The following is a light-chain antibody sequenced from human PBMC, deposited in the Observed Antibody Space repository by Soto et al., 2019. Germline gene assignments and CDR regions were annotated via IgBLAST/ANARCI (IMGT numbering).Light chain of an antibody. CDR2: SNN. CDR1: SSNIGSNT. V-gene: IGLV1-44*01. J-gene: IGLJ3*02. CDR3: AAWDDSLSGRV. Sequence: QSVLTQPPSASGAPGQRVTISCSGSSSNIGSNTVNWYQQFPGTAPRVLMYSNNQRPSGVPDRFSGSKSGTSVFLAISGLRSEDEADYYCAAWDDSLSGRVFGGGTKVTVL.